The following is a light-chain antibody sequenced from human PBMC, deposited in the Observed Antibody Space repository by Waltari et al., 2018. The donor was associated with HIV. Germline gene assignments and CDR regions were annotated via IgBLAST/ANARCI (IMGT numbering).Light chain of an antibody. Sequence: DIQMTQSPSSLSASVGYRVTITCRASQSISSYLNWYQQNPGKAPKLLISAASSLQGGVPSRFSGSGSGTDFTLTISSLQPEDFAIYYCQQSYSTLPYTFGQGTKLEIK. CDR3: QQSYSTLPYT. J-gene: IGKJ2*01. CDR2: AAS. V-gene: IGKV1-39*01. CDR1: QSISSY.